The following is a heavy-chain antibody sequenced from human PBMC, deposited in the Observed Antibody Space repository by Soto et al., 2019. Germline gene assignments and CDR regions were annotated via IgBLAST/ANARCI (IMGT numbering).Heavy chain of an antibody. D-gene: IGHD3-10*01. CDR1: GYTFTNYY. CDR3: ARDQGFHTFDH. Sequence: ASVKVSCKASGYTFTNYYMHWVRQAPGQGLEWIGRIIPSGGATNYAEKFRYRVTMTRDTSTSTVYMELSSLRSDDTAVYYCARDQGFHTFDHWGQGTLVTVSS. V-gene: IGHV1-46*01. CDR2: IIPSGGAT. J-gene: IGHJ4*02.